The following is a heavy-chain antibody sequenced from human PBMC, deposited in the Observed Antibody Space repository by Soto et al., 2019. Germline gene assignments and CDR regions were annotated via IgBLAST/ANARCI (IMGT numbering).Heavy chain of an antibody. CDR2: ISYDGSNK. CDR1: GFTFSSYG. D-gene: IGHD3-22*01. CDR3: AKDGRWYYYDSRIVLHCYGMDV. Sequence: QVQLVESGGGVVQPGRSLRLSCAASGFTFSSYGMHWVRQAPGKGLEWVAVISYDGSNKYYADSVKGRFTISRDNSKNTLYLQMNSLRAEDTAVYYCAKDGRWYYYDSRIVLHCYGMDVWGQGTTVTVSS. J-gene: IGHJ6*02. V-gene: IGHV3-30*18.